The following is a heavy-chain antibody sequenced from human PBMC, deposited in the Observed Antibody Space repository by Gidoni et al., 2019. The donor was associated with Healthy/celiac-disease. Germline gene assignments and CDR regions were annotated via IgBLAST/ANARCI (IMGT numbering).Heavy chain of an antibody. J-gene: IGHJ5*02. Sequence: QVQLQESGPGLVKPSETLSLTCTVSGGSISSYYWSWIRQPPGKGLEWIGYIYYSGSTNYNPSLKSRVTISVDTSKNQFSLKLSSVTAADTAVYYCARGRDNWNYGGPTNWFDPWGQGTLVTVSS. CDR2: IYYSGST. D-gene: IGHD1-7*01. CDR1: GGSISSYY. V-gene: IGHV4-59*01. CDR3: ARGRDNWNYGGPTNWFDP.